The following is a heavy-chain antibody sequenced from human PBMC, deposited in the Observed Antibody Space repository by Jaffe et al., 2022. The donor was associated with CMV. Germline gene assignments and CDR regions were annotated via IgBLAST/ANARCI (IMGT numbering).Heavy chain of an antibody. CDR2: IYSGGST. J-gene: IGHJ4*02. CDR1: GFTVSSNY. CDR3: ASHIIAARPSYFDY. D-gene: IGHD6-6*01. V-gene: IGHV3-53*01. Sequence: EVQLVESGGGLIQPGGSLRLSCAASGFTVSSNYMSWVRQAPGKGLEWVSVIYSGGSTYYADSVKGRFTISRDNSKNTLYLQMNSLRAEDTAVYYCASHIIAARPSYFDYWGQGTLVTVSS.